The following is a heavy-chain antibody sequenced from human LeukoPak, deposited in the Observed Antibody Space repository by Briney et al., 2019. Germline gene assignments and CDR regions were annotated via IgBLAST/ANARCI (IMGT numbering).Heavy chain of an antibody. CDR2: IRGSGGST. CDR1: GLSLNIYA. D-gene: IGHD3-3*01. V-gene: IGHV3-23*01. J-gene: IGHJ4*02. Sequence: PGGSLSVSCAAAGLSLNIYAMSWVRQARGEGREWLSGIRGSGGSTNYAHAVKGRFTISRENSKNTLYLQMNSLRAEDTVVYYCAKAETRSLEWLLFAYWGQGTLVTVSS. CDR3: AKAETRSLEWLLFAY.